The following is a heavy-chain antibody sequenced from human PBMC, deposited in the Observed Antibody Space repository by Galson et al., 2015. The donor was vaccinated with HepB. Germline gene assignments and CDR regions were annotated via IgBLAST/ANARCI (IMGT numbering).Heavy chain of an antibody. CDR1: GSTFTGYY. D-gene: IGHD5-24*01. CDR3: ARGVEVAAAHMDV. V-gene: IGHV1-2*04. J-gene: IGHJ6*02. Sequence: SVKVSCKASGSTFTGYYMHWVRQAPGQGLEWMGWINPNSGGTNYAQKFQGWVTMTRDTSISTAYMELSRLRSDDTAVYYCARGVEVAAAHMDVWGQGTTVTVSS. CDR2: INPNSGGT.